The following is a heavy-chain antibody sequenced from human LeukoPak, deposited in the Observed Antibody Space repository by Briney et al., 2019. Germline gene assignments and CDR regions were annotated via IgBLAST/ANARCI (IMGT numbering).Heavy chain of an antibody. CDR2: IYPSGTT. CDR1: GGSVSSYY. Sequence: SETLSLTCSVSGGSVSSYYWSWIRQPAGKGLEWIGRIYPSGTTHYNPSLKSRVTMSVDRSKNQFSLKLTSVTAADTAVYYCATLGDFDYWGQGILVTVSS. D-gene: IGHD1-26*01. J-gene: IGHJ4*02. CDR3: ATLGDFDY. V-gene: IGHV4-4*07.